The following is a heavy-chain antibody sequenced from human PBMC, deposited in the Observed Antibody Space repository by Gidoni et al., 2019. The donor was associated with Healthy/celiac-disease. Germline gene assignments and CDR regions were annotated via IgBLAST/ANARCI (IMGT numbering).Heavy chain of an antibody. V-gene: IGHV3-23*01. CDR2: ISGSGGST. D-gene: IGHD3-3*01. Sequence: EVQLLESGGGLVQPGGSLRLSCSASGFSFSSYAMSWVRQAPGKGLEWVSAISGSGGSTYYADSVKGRFTISRDNSKNTLYLQMNSLRAEDTAVYYCAKGRRITIFGVVLNWGQGTLVTVSS. CDR1: GFSFSSYA. J-gene: IGHJ4*02. CDR3: AKGRRITIFGVVLN.